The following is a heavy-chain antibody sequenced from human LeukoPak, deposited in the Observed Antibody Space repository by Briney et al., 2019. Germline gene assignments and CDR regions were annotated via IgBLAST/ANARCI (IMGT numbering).Heavy chain of an antibody. V-gene: IGHV3-53*01. CDR3: ARVRDGYNFYFDY. CDR1: GFTVSSNY. J-gene: IGHJ4*02. CDR2: IYSGGST. D-gene: IGHD5-24*01. Sequence: PGGSLRLSCAASGFTVSSNYMSWVRQAPGKGLEWVSVIYSGGSTYYADSVKGRFTISRDNSKNTLYLQMNSLGAEDTAVYYCARVRDGYNFYFDYWGQGTLVTVSS.